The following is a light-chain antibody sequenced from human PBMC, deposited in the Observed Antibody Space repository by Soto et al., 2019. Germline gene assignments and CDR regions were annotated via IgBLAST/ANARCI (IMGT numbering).Light chain of an antibody. CDR2: GAS. CDR1: QSVTNNQ. V-gene: IGKV3-20*01. J-gene: IGKJ2*01. CDR3: QQYDSSPPYT. Sequence: EIVLTQSPGTLSLSPGERATLSCRASQSVTNNQLAWYRQKPGQSPRLLIYGASTRATGIPDRFSGGGSGTDFTLTISRLEPEDFAVYYCQQYDSSPPYTFGQGTRLEIK.